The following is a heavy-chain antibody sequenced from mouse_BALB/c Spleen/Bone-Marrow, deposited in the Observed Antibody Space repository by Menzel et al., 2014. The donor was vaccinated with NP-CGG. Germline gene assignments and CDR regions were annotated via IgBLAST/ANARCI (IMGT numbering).Heavy chain of an antibody. V-gene: IGHV14-4*02. CDR1: GFNIKDYY. J-gene: IGHJ3*01. CDR2: IDPENGDT. D-gene: IGHD2-14*01. Sequence: VQLKESGAELVRSGASVKLSCTASGFNIKDYYMHWVKQRPEQGLEWIGWIDPENGDTEYAPKFQGKATMTADTSSNTAYLQLSSLTSEDTAVYYCTLHRFPPPWFAYWGQGTLVTVSA. CDR3: TLHRFPPPWFAY.